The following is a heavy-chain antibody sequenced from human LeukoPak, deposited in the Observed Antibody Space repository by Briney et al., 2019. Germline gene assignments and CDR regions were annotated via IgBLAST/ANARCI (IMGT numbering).Heavy chain of an antibody. J-gene: IGHJ3*02. CDR2: TSRDGNNK. Sequence: PGGSLRLSCAASGFTFSDYYMSWIRQAPGKGLEWVAVTSRDGNNKYYPDIVRGRFTISRDNSKNTLYLQMNSLRAENTAVYYCAREIPNAFDIWGQGTMVTVSS. CDR3: AREIPNAFDI. CDR1: GFTFSDYY. V-gene: IGHV3-30-3*01.